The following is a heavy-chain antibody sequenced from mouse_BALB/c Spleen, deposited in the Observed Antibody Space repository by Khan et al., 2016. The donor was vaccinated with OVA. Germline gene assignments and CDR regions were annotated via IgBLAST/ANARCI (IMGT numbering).Heavy chain of an antibody. Sequence: QVQLQQSGAEVVKPGASVKLSCKTTGYTFTSYWIQWIEQRPGQGLGWIGQIFPGTGTTYYNENFKGKATLTVETSSRTAYMQRCSRTSKDSAVYCWARGYFGNYEFVYWGQGTLVTV. J-gene: IGHJ3*01. D-gene: IGHD2-1*01. V-gene: IGHV1S132*01. CDR3: ARGYFGNYEFVY. CDR1: GYTFTSYW. CDR2: IFPGTGTT.